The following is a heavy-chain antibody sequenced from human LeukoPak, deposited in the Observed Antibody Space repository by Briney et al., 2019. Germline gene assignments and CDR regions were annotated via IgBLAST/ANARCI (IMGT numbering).Heavy chain of an antibody. V-gene: IGHV4-4*07. J-gene: IGHJ4*02. CDR1: GGSISSYY. Sequence: SETLSLTCTVSGGSISSYYWSWIRQPAGKGLEWIGRIYTSGSTNYNPSLKSRVTMSVNTSKNQFSLKLSSVTAADTAVYYCAREDSSGYYEPFDYWGQGTLVTVSS. D-gene: IGHD3-22*01. CDR2: IYTSGST. CDR3: AREDSSGYYEPFDY.